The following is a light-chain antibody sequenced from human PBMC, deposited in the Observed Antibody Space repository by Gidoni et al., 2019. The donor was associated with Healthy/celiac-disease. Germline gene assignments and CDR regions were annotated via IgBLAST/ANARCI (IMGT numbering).Light chain of an antibody. CDR1: QSISSY. J-gene: IGKJ1*01. Sequence: DSQMTQSPSSLSASVGDRVTITCRASQSISSYLNWYQQKPGKAPKLLIYAASSLQSGVPSRFSGSGSGTDFTLTISSLQPEDFATYYCQQSYSTWTFXPXTKVEIK. V-gene: IGKV1-39*01. CDR3: QQSYSTWT. CDR2: AAS.